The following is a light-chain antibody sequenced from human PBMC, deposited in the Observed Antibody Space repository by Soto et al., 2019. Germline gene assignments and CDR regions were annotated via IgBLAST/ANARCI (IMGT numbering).Light chain of an antibody. V-gene: IGLV4-69*01. CDR3: QTWATGPDWV. Sequence: QLVLTQSPSASASLGASVKLTCTLSSGHGTYTIAWHQQQPDKGPRYLMNLDSDGSHYKGDGIPDRFSGSSSGAERYLTISSLQSEDEADYYCQTWATGPDWVFGGGTKVTVL. J-gene: IGLJ3*02. CDR2: LDSDGSH. CDR1: SGHGTYT.